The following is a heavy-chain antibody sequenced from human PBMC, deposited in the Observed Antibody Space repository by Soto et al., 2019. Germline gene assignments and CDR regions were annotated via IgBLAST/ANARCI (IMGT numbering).Heavy chain of an antibody. CDR1: GFTFINYA. CDR2: ISGGGDAT. CDR3: AIKVVGSTRRQDYWYFDL. D-gene: IGHD2-21*01. J-gene: IGHJ2*01. Sequence: EVQLLESGGDSVQPGGCVRLSCAGYGFTFINYAMNLVRQAPGKGLEWVSTISGGGDATFFADSVRGRFTFSRDYSKNTLTVQMNSLGVDDTAVYYCAIKVVGSTRRQDYWYFDLWGRGTLVTVSS. V-gene: IGHV3-23*01.